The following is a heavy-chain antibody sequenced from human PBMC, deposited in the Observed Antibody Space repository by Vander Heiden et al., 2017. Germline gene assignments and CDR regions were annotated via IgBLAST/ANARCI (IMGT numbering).Heavy chain of an antibody. CDR1: GFTFSSSA. J-gene: IGHJ4*02. CDR2: ISGSGGST. CDR3: AKADSSGWQLDY. D-gene: IGHD6-19*01. Sequence: EVQLLESGGGLVQPGGSLRLSCAAYGFTFSSSAMRWVRQAPGKGLEWVSAISGSGGSTYYADSVKGRFTISRDNSKNTLYLQMNSLRAEDTAVYYCAKADSSGWQLDYWGQGTLVTVSS. V-gene: IGHV3-23*01.